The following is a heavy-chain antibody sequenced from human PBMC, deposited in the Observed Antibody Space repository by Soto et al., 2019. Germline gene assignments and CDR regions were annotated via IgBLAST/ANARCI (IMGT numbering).Heavy chain of an antibody. J-gene: IGHJ2*01. CDR2: IYYSGNT. V-gene: IGHV4-31*03. CDR3: AIALSPTGRPGYWYFDL. Sequence: QVQLQESGPGLVKPSQTLSLTCTVAGVSISTGGRFWSWVRQHPGKGLEWIGYIYYSGNTDYNPSLKSRLSISVDMSKNQLSLNLRSVTAADTAVYYCAIALSPTGRPGYWYFDLWGRGTLVTVSS. D-gene: IGHD1-1*01. CDR1: GVSISTGGRF.